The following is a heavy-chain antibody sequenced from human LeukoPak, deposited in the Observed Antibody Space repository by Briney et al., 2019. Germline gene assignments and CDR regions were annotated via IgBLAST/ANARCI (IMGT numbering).Heavy chain of an antibody. Sequence: SQTLSLTCTVSGGSISSGSYYWTWIRQPAGKGLEWIGRIYTSGSTNHNPSLKSRVTISLDTSKNQFSLKLISVPAADTAVYFCARERTDTSMDYWGQGTLVTVSS. J-gene: IGHJ4*02. CDR2: IYTSGST. CDR3: ARERTDTSMDY. V-gene: IGHV4-61*02. D-gene: IGHD5-18*01. CDR1: GGSISSGSYY.